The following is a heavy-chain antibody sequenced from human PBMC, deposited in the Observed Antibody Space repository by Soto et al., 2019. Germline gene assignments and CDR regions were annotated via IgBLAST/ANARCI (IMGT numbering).Heavy chain of an antibody. V-gene: IGHV1-18*04. CDR2: INAHNGNT. J-gene: IGHJ4*02. CDR1: GYTFTGYG. CDR3: ARGPESRSTAYFDY. Sequence: QVQLLQSGAEVKTPGASVKVSCKASGYTFTGYGIRWVRQAPGQGLEWMGWINAHNGNTNYAKKFQGRVTMTTDTSTSTAYMELRSLRSDDTAVYYCARGPESRSTAYFDYWGQGTLVTVSS. D-gene: IGHD1-26*01.